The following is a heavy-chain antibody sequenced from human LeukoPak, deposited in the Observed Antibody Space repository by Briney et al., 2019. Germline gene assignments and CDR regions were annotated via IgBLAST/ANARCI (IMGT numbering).Heavy chain of an antibody. V-gene: IGHV4-61*02. CDR3: ARVGEYYYDSSGDDAFDI. D-gene: IGHD3-22*01. CDR2: IYTSGST. J-gene: IGHJ3*02. Sequence: SETLSLTCTVSGGSISSGSYYWSWIRQPAGKGLEWIGRIYTSGSTNYNPSLKSRVTISVDTSKNQFSLKLSSVTAADTAVYYCARVGEYYYDSSGDDAFDIWGQGTMVTVSS. CDR1: GGSISSGSYY.